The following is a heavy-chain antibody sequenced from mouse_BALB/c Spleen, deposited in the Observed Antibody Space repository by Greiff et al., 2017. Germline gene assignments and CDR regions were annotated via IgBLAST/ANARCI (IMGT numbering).Heavy chain of an antibody. CDR3: TPYWDVNAY. V-gene: IGHV6-6*02. Sequence: EVMLVESGGGLVQPGGSMKLSCVASGFTFSNYWMNWVRQSPEKGLEWVAEIRLKSNNYATHYAESVKGRFTISRDDSKSSVYLQMNNLRAEDTGIYYCTPYWDVNAYWGQGTLVTVSA. D-gene: IGHD4-1*01. CDR1: GFTFSNYW. J-gene: IGHJ3*01. CDR2: IRLKSNNYAT.